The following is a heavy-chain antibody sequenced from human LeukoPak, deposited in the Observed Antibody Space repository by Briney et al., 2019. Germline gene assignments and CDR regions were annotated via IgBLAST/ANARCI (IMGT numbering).Heavy chain of an antibody. CDR3: ARAALLGYCSSTSCPQGWFDP. J-gene: IGHJ5*02. CDR1: GGSFSGYY. Sequence: SETLSLTCAVYGGSFSGYYWSWIRQPPGKGLEWIGEINHSGSTNYNPSLKSRVTISVDTSKNQFSLKLSSVTAADTAVYYCARAALLGYCSSTSCPQGWFDPWGQGTLVTVSS. CDR2: INHSGST. D-gene: IGHD2-2*01. V-gene: IGHV4-34*01.